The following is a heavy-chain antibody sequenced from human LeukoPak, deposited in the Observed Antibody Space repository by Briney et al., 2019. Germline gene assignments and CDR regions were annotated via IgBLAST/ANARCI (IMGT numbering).Heavy chain of an antibody. D-gene: IGHD2-15*01. CDR3: AKVPPQRCPGDTCYPIFEY. CDR2: IRYTGDT. V-gene: IGHV4-59*01. Sequence: SETLSLTCTVAGDSISSSYWSGIRHSPGKGLEWFGYIRYTGDTNYNPSLKCLLTISLDTSKNQFFLNLHSVPTPDTAIYYCAKVPPQRCPGDTCYPIFEYWGQGTLVTVSS. CDR1: GDSISSSY. J-gene: IGHJ4*02.